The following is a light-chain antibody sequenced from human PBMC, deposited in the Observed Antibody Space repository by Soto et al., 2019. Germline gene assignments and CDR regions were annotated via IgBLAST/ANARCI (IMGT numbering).Light chain of an antibody. J-gene: IGKJ1*01. CDR2: KAS. V-gene: IGKV1-5*03. Sequence: DIHMTQSPSNVSGSVGDRFTITCRASQTISSWLAWYQQKPGKAPKLLIYKASTLKSGVPSRLRGSGSGTEFTSTISSMQNDDFETYDCQHYNSYSEAFGHGTKVDIK. CDR1: QTISSW. CDR3: QHYNSYSEA.